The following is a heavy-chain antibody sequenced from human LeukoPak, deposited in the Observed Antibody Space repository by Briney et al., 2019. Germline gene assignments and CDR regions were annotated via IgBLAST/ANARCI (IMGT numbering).Heavy chain of an antibody. D-gene: IGHD3-22*01. Sequence: ASVKVSCKASGYTFTGYYMHWVRQAPGQGLEWMGWINPNSGGTTYAQKLQGRVTMTRDTSISTAYMELSRLRSDDTAVYYCARASDYYDSSGYYDYWGQGTLVTVSS. CDR2: INPNSGGT. CDR3: ARASDYYDSSGYYDY. J-gene: IGHJ4*02. V-gene: IGHV1-2*02. CDR1: GYTFTGYY.